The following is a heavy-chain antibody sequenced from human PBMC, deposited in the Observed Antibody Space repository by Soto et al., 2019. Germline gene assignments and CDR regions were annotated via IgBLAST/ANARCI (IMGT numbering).Heavy chain of an antibody. Sequence: QVQLQESGPGLVKPSQTLSLTCTVSGGSISTGGYYWSWIRQHPGRGLEWIGYIYYSGMTFSNPSLQRRVAISIKTSKNKFSLKLSSVTAADTAVYYCATVRWELHDTFDIWGQGTMVSVSS. J-gene: IGHJ3*02. CDR3: ATVRWELHDTFDI. D-gene: IGHD1-26*01. V-gene: IGHV4-31*03. CDR2: IYYSGMT. CDR1: GGSISTGGYY.